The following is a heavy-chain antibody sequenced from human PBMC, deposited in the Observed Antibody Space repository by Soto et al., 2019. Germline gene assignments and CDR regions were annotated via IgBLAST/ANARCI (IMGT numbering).Heavy chain of an antibody. J-gene: IGHJ4*02. Sequence: QITLKESGPTLVKPTQTLTLTCTFSGFSLTTSGVGVGWIRQPPGKALEWVALIYWDDDKRYSPSLKSRLTITKATSKNQVVLTMTNVDPVDTATYYCAHRGSSSSTYYFDYWGQGTLVTVSS. D-gene: IGHD6-13*01. CDR2: IYWDDDK. CDR3: AHRGSSSSTYYFDY. V-gene: IGHV2-5*02. CDR1: GFSLTTSGVG.